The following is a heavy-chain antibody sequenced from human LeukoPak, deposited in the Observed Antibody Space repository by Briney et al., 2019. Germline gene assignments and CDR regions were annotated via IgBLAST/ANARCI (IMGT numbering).Heavy chain of an antibody. CDR1: GYSFTSYG. Sequence: GASVKISCKASGYSFTSYGISWVRQAPGQGLEWMAWINPNSGGTKYAQKFQGRVSMTRDTSISTAYMELTGLTSDDTAVYYCAREVPYFYGSGAPDYWGQGTLVTVSS. J-gene: IGHJ4*02. D-gene: IGHD3-10*01. CDR2: INPNSGGT. V-gene: IGHV1-2*02. CDR3: AREVPYFYGSGAPDY.